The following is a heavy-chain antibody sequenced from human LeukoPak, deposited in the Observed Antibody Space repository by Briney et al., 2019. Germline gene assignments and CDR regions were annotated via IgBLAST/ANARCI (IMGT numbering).Heavy chain of an antibody. J-gene: IGHJ4*02. CDR2: ISSGSRTI. CDR3: ARGGSSRPDY. CDR1: GFTFINYG. V-gene: IGHV3-48*01. Sequence: PGGSLRLSCAASGFTFINYGMNWVRQAPGKGLEWVSYISSGSRTINYADSVNGRFTVSRDKAKNSLYLQMNSLRAEDTAVYFCARGGSSRPDYWGQGTLVTVSS.